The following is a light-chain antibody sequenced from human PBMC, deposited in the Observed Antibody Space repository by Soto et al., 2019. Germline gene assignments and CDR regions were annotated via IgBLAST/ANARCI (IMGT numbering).Light chain of an antibody. Sequence: DIQMTQSPSSLSASVGDRVTITCRASQSISNSLNWYEQKPGKAPKLRIYAASSLQSGVPSRFSGSGYGTDFTHTISSLQHEDLATYYGQQSYSTPRTFGGGTKVEIK. CDR1: QSISNS. CDR2: AAS. J-gene: IGKJ4*01. CDR3: QQSYSTPRT. V-gene: IGKV1-39*01.